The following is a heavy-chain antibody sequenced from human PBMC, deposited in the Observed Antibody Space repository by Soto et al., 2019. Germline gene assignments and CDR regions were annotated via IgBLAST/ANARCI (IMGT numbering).Heavy chain of an antibody. J-gene: IGHJ4*02. Sequence: GGSLRLSCAASGFTFSSYGMHWVRQAPGKGLEWVAVISYDGSNKYYADSVKGRFTISRDNSKNTLYLQMNSLRAEDTAVYYCAKGHVLLWFGEPDYWGQGTLVTVSS. D-gene: IGHD3-10*01. CDR1: GFTFSSYG. CDR2: ISYDGSNK. CDR3: AKGHVLLWFGEPDY. V-gene: IGHV3-30*18.